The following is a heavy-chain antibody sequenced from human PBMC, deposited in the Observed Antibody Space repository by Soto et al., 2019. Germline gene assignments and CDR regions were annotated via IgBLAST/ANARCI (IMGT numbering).Heavy chain of an antibody. CDR2: IYYSGST. Sequence: SETLSLTCAVSGGSISSGGYSWSWIRQPPGKGLEWIGYIYYSGSTYYNPSLKSRVTISVDTSKNQFSLKLSSVTAADTAVYYCARDPSSGGYCPGPCFDYWGQGTMVTVSS. D-gene: IGHD2-21*01. CDR3: ARDPSSGGYCPGPCFDY. CDR1: GGSISSGGYS. V-gene: IGHV4-30-2*01. J-gene: IGHJ4*02.